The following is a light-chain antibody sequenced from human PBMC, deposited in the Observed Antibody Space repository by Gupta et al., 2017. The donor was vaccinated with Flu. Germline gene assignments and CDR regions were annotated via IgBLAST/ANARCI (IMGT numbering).Light chain of an antibody. CDR2: KDS. CDR3: KSADSRGNWV. Sequence: SYELPPPPSVSVSPGQTARITCSGDALPKQYSYWYQQKPGQAPVMGIEKDSEMPSGIPERFAGPSTGTTGTLNNRGVQAEDEADYVSKSADSRGNWVFRGGTQ. J-gene: IGLJ3*02. V-gene: IGLV3-25*02. CDR1: ALPKQY.